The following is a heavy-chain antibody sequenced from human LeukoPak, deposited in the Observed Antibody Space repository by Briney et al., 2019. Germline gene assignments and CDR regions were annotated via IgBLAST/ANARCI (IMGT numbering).Heavy chain of an antibody. CDR1: GGSISSGDYY. CDR2: IYHSGST. D-gene: IGHD2-15*01. Sequence: TSETLSLTCTVSGGSISSGDYYWSWIRQPPGKGLEWIGYIYHSGSTYYNPSLKSRVTISVDTSKNQFSLKLSSVTAADTVVYYCASYYCSGGNCHFHYWGQGTLVTVSS. V-gene: IGHV4-30-4*01. CDR3: ASYYCSGGNCHFHY. J-gene: IGHJ4*02.